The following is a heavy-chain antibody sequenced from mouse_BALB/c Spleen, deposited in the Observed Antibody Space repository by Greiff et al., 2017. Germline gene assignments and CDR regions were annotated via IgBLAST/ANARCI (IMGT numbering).Heavy chain of an antibody. CDR3: NACTTATRAMDD. CDR1: GFNIKDYY. CDR2: IDPENGDT. J-gene: IGHJ4*01. Sequence: EVQLQQSGAELVRSGASVKLSCTASGFNIKDYYMHWVKQRPEQGLEWIGWIDPENGDTEYAPKFQGKATMTADTSSNTAYLQLSSLTSEDTAVYYCNACTTATRAMDDWGQGTSVTVSS. D-gene: IGHD1-2*01. V-gene: IGHV14-4*02.